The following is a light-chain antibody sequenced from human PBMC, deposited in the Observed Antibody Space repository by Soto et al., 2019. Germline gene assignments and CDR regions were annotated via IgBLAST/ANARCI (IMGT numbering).Light chain of an antibody. CDR3: QQSYRTPHT. CDR2: AAS. J-gene: IGKJ2*01. V-gene: IGKV1-39*01. CDR1: QGVSGY. Sequence: DIQMTQSPSSLYASVADRVTSTCRGSQGVSGYLLWYQQRQGRALKLLIYAASNLLSGVPSRFSGSGAGASLAITITSLQPEDFATYCWQQSYRTPHTFGEGTNQQTK.